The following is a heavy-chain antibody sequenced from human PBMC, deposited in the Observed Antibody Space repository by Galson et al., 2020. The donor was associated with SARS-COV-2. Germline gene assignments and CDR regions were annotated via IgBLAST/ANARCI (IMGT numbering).Heavy chain of an antibody. Sequence: SETLSLTCSVSGGSISSHYWSWLRQPPGKGLEWIAYMSYSGSPNYNPSLKSRVTISVDTSKNQLSLILTSVTAADTAVYYCARHLTYFYDSSGYFPLDYWCQGTLVTVSS. V-gene: IGHV4-59*08. J-gene: IGHJ4*02. CDR3: ARHLTYFYDSSGYFPLDY. CDR1: GGSISSHY. CDR2: MSYSGSP. D-gene: IGHD3-22*01.